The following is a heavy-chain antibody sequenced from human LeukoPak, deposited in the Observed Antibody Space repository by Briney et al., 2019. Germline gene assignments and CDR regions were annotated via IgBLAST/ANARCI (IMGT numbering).Heavy chain of an antibody. D-gene: IGHD2-15*01. J-gene: IGHJ6*02. CDR3: ARYSCSGGSCYSVGIGYHYYYGMDV. CDR1: GGTFSSYA. V-gene: IGHV1-69*04. CDR2: IIPILGIA. Sequence: ASVKVSCKASGGTFSSYAISWVRQAPGQRLEWMGRIIPILGIANYAQEFQGRVTITADKSTSTAYMELSSLRSEDTAVYYCARYSCSGGSCYSVGIGYHYYYGMDVWGQGTTVTVSS.